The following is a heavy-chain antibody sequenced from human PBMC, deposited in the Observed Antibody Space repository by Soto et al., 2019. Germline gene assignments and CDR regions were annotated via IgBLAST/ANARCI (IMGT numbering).Heavy chain of an antibody. V-gene: IGHV1-8*01. CDR3: ARGRHSSGRSGHYNWFDP. D-gene: IGHD6-19*01. Sequence: GASVKGSCSASRYTFTSYDINWVRQATEQGREWMGWMNPNSGNTGYAQKFQGRVTLTRNTSISTAYMELGSLRSEDTDVYYCARGRHSSGRSGHYNWFDPWGQGTLDTVSS. J-gene: IGHJ5*02. CDR2: MNPNSGNT. CDR1: RYTFTSYD.